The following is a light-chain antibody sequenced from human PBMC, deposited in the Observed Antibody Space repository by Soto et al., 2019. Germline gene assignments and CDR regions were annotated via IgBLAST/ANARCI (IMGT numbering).Light chain of an antibody. V-gene: IGLV7-46*01. CDR2: DTS. CDR1: TGDVTSGHF. Sequence: QTVVTQEPSLTVSPGGTVTLTCGSSTGDVTSGHFPYWFRPKPGQAPKTLIFDTSNIYSWTPARFSGSLLGGKAALTLSGAQPEDEADYYCLLSYSDTRVFGGGTQLTVL. J-gene: IGLJ3*02. CDR3: LLSYSDTRV.